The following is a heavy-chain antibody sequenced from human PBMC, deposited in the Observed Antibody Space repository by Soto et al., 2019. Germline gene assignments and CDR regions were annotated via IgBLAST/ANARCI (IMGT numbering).Heavy chain of an antibody. D-gene: IGHD3-10*01. Sequence: PGGSLRPHWAAPGFTLTSYSMNWVRQASGKGLEWVESMSSSSSHIYYADSVKGRFTISRDNASNSLYLQMNSLRAEDTAVYYCVRERGLSSYYGMDVWGQGTTVTVSS. CDR3: VRERGLSSYYGMDV. J-gene: IGHJ6*02. CDR2: MSSSSSHI. CDR1: GFTLTSYS. V-gene: IGHV3-21*01.